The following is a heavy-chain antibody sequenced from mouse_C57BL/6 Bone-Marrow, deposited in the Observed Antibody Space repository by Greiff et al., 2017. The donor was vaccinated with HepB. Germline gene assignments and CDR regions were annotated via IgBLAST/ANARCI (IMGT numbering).Heavy chain of an antibody. D-gene: IGHD2-1*01. V-gene: IGHV5-12*01. J-gene: IGHJ1*03. CDR3: ARPLPPYWYFDF. CDR1: GFTFSDYY. Sequence: EVKVVESGGGLVQPGGSLKLSCAASGFTFSDYYMYWVRQTPEKRLEWVAYISNGGGSTYYQDTVKGRFTISRDNAKNTLYLQMSRLKSEDTAMYYCARPLPPYWYFDFWGTGTTVTVSS. CDR2: ISNGGGST.